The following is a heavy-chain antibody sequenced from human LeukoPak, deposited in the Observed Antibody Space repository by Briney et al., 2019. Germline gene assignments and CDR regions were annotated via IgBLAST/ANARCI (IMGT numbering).Heavy chain of an antibody. CDR3: ARVLRFRSWSGFDY. CDR1: GFTFSDYW. Sequence: PGGSLRLSCAASGFTFSDYWMHWVRQASGKGLVWVSSISSSSSYIYYADSVKGRFTISRDNAKNSLYLQMNSLRAEDTAVYYCARVLRFRSWSGFDYWGQGTLVTVSS. CDR2: ISSSSSYI. V-gene: IGHV3-21*01. D-gene: IGHD6-13*01. J-gene: IGHJ4*02.